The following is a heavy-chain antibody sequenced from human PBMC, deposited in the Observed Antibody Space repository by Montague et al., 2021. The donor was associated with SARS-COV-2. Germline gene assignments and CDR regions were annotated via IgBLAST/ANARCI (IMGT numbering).Heavy chain of an antibody. CDR1: GGSISGYY. CDR2: IYYSGST. CDR3: ARLLRSCTTGVCRTYYYYAMDV. J-gene: IGHJ6*02. Sequence: SETLSLTCTVSGGSISGYYWSWIRQPPGKGLEWIGYIYYSGSTKXNPFLESRVTVSVDRSKNLVSLKLSSVTAADTAVYYCARLLRSCTTGVCRTYYYYAMDVWGQGTTVTVSS. V-gene: IGHV4-59*01. D-gene: IGHD2-8*01.